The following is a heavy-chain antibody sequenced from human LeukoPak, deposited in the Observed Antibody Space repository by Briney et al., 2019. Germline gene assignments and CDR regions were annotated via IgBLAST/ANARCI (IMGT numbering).Heavy chain of an antibody. CDR2: IYHRANT. D-gene: IGHD3-9*01. Sequence: SETLSLTCIVSGAAMTSYHWNWIRQTLGKRLEWIGYIYHRANTNFITSYSSSLRSRVSMSVDMSKNHFSLKLSSVTAADTAIYYCSGGRSSRYSDYWGQGALVTVFS. CDR1: GAAMTSYH. V-gene: IGHV4-59*01. J-gene: IGHJ4*02. CDR3: SGGRSSRYSDY.